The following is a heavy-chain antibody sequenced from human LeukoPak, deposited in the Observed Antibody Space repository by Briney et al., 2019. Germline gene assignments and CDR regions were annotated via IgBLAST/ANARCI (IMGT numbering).Heavy chain of an antibody. Sequence: GRSLRLSCAASGFTFSSYAMYWVRQAPGKGLEWVAVISYDGNNKYYADSVKGRFTISRDDSRNTLSLQMNSLRAEDTAVYYCARGAPERISSSTNYYFDYWGQGTLVTVSS. D-gene: IGHD6-6*01. CDR2: ISYDGNNK. CDR1: GFTFSSYA. V-gene: IGHV3-30-3*01. CDR3: ARGAPERISSSTNYYFDY. J-gene: IGHJ4*02.